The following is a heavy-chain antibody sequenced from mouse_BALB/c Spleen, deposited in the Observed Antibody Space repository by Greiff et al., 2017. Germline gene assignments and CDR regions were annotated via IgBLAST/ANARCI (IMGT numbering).Heavy chain of an antibody. CDR3: ASPNYYGSSYVYYAMDY. CDR2: ISSGGST. CDR1: GFTFSSYA. J-gene: IGHJ4*01. D-gene: IGHD1-1*01. Sequence: DVKLVESGGGLVKPGGSLKLSCAASGFTFSSYAMSWVRQTPEKRLEWVASISSGGSTYYPDSVKGRFTISRDNARNILYLQMSSLRSEDTAMYYCASPNYYGSSYVYYAMDYWGQGTSVTVSS. V-gene: IGHV5-6-5*01.